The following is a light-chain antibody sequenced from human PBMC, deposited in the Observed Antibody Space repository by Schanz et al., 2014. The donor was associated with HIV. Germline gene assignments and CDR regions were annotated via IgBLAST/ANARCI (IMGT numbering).Light chain of an antibody. V-gene: IGKV3-20*01. CDR1: QSVSSSY. CDR2: GAS. J-gene: IGKJ1*01. Sequence: EIVMTQSPATLSVSPGERATLSCRASQSVSSSYLAWYQQKPGQAPRLLIYGASRRATGIPDRFSGSGSGTDFTLTISRLEPEDFAVYYCQQYGGSPRTFGQGTKVEIK. CDR3: QQYGGSPRT.